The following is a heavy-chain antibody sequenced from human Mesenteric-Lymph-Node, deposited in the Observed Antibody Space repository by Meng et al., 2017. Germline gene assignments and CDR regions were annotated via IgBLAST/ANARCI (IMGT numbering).Heavy chain of an antibody. CDR2: INTNTGNP. D-gene: IGHD3-3*01. V-gene: IGHV7-4-1*02. CDR1: GYTFTSYA. Sequence: QVQRVQLGSDFKKPGASVKVSCKASGYTFTSYAMNWVRQAPGQGLEWMGWINTNTGNPTYAQGFTGRFVFSLDTSVSTAYLQISSLKAEDTAVYYCASIAALSGYPLFDYWGQGTLVTVSS. J-gene: IGHJ4*02. CDR3: ASIAALSGYPLFDY.